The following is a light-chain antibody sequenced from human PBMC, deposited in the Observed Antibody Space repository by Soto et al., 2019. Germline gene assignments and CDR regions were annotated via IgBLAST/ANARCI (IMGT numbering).Light chain of an antibody. CDR2: GAS. V-gene: IGKV3-15*01. CDR3: QQYNKWPPST. J-gene: IGKJ1*01. CDR1: QSVSSRY. Sequence: SLSPGDHETISCRASQSVSSRYLAWYQQIPGQAPRLLIYGASTRATGIPPRFSGSGSGTEFTLTISSLQSEDFAVYYCQQYNKWPPSTFCQGTKVDIK.